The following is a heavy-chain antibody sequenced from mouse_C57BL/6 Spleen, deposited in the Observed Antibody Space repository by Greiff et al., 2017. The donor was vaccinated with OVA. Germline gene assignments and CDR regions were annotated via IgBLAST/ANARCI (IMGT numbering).Heavy chain of an antibody. D-gene: IGHD1-2*01. Sequence: EVQLQQSGPELVKPGASVKISCKASGYTFTDYYMNWVKQSHGKSLEWIGDINPNNGGTSYNQKFKGKATLTVDKSSSTAYMELRSLTSEDSAVYYCARANYGLNWGQGTLVTVSA. CDR2: INPNNGGT. CDR3: ARANYGLN. V-gene: IGHV1-26*01. J-gene: IGHJ3*01. CDR1: GYTFTDYY.